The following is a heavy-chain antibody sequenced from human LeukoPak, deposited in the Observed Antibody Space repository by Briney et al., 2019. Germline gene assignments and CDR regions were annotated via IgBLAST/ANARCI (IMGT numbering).Heavy chain of an antibody. J-gene: IGHJ4*02. CDR1: GGSVSSYY. CDR3: ARTYCSGGSCYWNDY. D-gene: IGHD2-15*01. Sequence: SETLSLTCTVSGGSVSSYYWSWIRQPPGKGLEWIAYIYYSGSTNYNPSLKSRVTISVDTSKNQFSLKLSSVTAADTAVYYCARTYCSGGSCYWNDYWGQGTLVTVSS. CDR2: IYYSGST. V-gene: IGHV4-59*02.